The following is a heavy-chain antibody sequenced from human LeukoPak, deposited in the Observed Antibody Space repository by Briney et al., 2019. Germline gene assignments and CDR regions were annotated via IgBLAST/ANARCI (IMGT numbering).Heavy chain of an antibody. D-gene: IGHD7-27*01. J-gene: IGHJ4*02. CDR1: GFTLSDYW. CDR2: INSRGTQI. V-gene: IGHV3-74*01. CDR3: ARGDRDFWGSPH. Sequence: PGGSLRLSCTASGFTLSDYWMHWLRQVPGAGQMWCSRINSRGTQIDYADSVRGRFSISRDNTTNTLYLQVNSLRAEDTAVYYCARGDRDFWGSPHWGQGKLVTVSS.